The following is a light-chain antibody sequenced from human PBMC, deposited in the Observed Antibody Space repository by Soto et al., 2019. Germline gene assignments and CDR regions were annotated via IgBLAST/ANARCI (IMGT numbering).Light chain of an antibody. Sequence: QSVLTQPPSVSGAPGQRVTISCTGSSSNIGAGYDVHWYQQLPGTAPKLLIYGNSNRPSGVPDRFSGSKSGTSASLAITGLQAEDEADYYCQSYDSSRSGPAGFGGGTQLTVL. V-gene: IGLV1-40*01. J-gene: IGLJ7*01. CDR3: QSYDSSRSGPAG. CDR2: GNS. CDR1: SSNIGAGYD.